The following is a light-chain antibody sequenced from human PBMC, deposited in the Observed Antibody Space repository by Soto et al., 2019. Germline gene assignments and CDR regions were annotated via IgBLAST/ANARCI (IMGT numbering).Light chain of an antibody. J-gene: IGLJ2*01. Sequence: SYELTQPFSVSVALGQTARITCGGNNIGNKNVHWYQQKPGQAPLLVMYRDRNRPSGIPERLSASNSGNTATLTISRDQAGDEADYCCQVWERSTAVFGGGTKLTVL. CDR2: RDR. V-gene: IGLV3-9*01. CDR1: NIGNKN. CDR3: QVWERSTAV.